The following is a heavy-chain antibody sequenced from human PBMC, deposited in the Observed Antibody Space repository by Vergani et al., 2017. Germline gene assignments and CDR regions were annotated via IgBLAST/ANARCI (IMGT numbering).Heavy chain of an antibody. CDR2: ISSSGSTI. CDR1: GFTFSSYE. J-gene: IGHJ6*02. V-gene: IGHV3-48*03. Sequence: EVQLVESGGGLVQPGGSLRLSCAASGFTFSSYEMNWVRQAPGKGLEWVSYISSSGSTIYYADSVKGRFTISRDNANNSLYLQMNSLRAEDTAVYYCARESPLVVPAAIFYYYCGMDVWGQXP. CDR3: ARESPLVVPAAIFYYYCGMDV. D-gene: IGHD2-2*01.